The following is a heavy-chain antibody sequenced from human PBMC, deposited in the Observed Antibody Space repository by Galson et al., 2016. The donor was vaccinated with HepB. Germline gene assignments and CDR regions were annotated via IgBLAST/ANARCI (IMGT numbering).Heavy chain of an antibody. CDR2: IDWDDDK. J-gene: IGHJ4*02. Sequence: PALVKPTQTLTLTCTFSGFSLSTSGMCVSWIRQPPGKALEWLALIDWDDDKYYSTSLKTRLTISKDTSKNQVVLTMTNMDPVDTSTYYWARMLGQYGFSFDSWGQGTLVTVSS. CDR3: ARMLGQYGFSFDS. CDR1: GFSLSTSGMC. D-gene: IGHD3/OR15-3a*01. V-gene: IGHV2-70*01.